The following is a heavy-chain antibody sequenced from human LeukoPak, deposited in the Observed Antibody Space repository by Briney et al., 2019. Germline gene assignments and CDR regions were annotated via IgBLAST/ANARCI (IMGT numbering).Heavy chain of an antibody. J-gene: IGHJ3*02. CDR1: GGSISSYY. CDR2: IYYSGST. Sequence: PSETLSLTCTVSGGSISSYYWSWIRQPPGKGLEWIGYIYYSGSTNYNPSLKSRVTISVDTSKNQFSLKLSSVTAADTAVYYCARSGFPYYYDSSGYYYAFDIWGQGTMVTVSS. D-gene: IGHD3-22*01. CDR3: ARSGFPYYYDSSGYYYAFDI. V-gene: IGHV4-59*01.